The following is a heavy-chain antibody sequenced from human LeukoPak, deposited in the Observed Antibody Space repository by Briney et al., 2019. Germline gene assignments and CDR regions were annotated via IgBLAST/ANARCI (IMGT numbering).Heavy chain of an antibody. CDR3: ARGEWLRSHYFDF. V-gene: IGHV3-7*01. CDR2: IKQGGSEK. Sequence: GGSLRLSCAASGFTFSSHLMSWVRQAPGKGLEWVANIKQGGSEKYYVDSVKGRFTISRDNAKNSLYLQMNSLRAEDTAVYYCARGEWLRSHYFDFWGQGNLVTVSS. CDR1: GFTFSSHL. D-gene: IGHD5-12*01. J-gene: IGHJ4*02.